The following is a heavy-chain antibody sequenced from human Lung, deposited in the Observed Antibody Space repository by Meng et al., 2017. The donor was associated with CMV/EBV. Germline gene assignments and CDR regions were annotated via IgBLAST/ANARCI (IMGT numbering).Heavy chain of an antibody. Sequence: SETXSLTCTVYGGSFNAYYYNWFRQAPGKGLEWIGEINHSGSTKYNPSLKSRVTISVDKSKNQFSLRLTSVTAADTAVFYCASESATYLGGRIYYHGRDVWXQGTXVTVSS. CDR1: GGSFNAYY. J-gene: IGHJ6*02. CDR2: INHSGST. CDR3: ASESATYLGGRIYYHGRDV. V-gene: IGHV4-34*01. D-gene: IGHD1-26*01.